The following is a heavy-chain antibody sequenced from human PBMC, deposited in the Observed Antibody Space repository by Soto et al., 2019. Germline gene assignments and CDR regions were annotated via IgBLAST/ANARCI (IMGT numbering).Heavy chain of an antibody. CDR1: GGSFSGYY. Sequence: SETLSLTCAVYGGSFSGYYWSWIRQSPGKGLEWIGEINHSGRTTNYNPSLKSRVTISVDTSKKQFSVKLSSVTAADTAVYYCVREKGGYYGGPAFDIWGQGTMVTVSS. J-gene: IGHJ3*02. CDR3: VREKGGYYGGPAFDI. V-gene: IGHV4-34*01. CDR2: INHSGRTT. D-gene: IGHD3-3*01.